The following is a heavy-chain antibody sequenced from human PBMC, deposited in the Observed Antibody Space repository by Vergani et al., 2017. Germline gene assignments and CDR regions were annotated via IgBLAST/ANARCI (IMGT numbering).Heavy chain of an antibody. CDR2: IGSSGPYI. V-gene: IGHV3-21*06. CDR1: GFTFSDFS. Sequence: EVQLVESGGGLVKPGGSLRLSCAASGFTFSDFSMSWVRQAPGKGLEWVAFIGSSGPYINYADSVKGRFIISRDNTNNSLFLQLRSLRVEDTAVYFCARDKSKRAPAVMGTYYYYMDVWGKGTKVTVSS. CDR3: ARDKSKRAPAVMGTYYYYMDV. J-gene: IGHJ6*03. D-gene: IGHD3-16*01.